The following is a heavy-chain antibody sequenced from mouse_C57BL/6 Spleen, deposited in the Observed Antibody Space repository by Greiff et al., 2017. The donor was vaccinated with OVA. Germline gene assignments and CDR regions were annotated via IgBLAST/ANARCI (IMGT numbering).Heavy chain of an antibody. CDR3: ARDYYYGSSPPGFAY. CDR1: GYSFTGYF. J-gene: IGHJ3*01. D-gene: IGHD1-1*01. Sequence: EVQRVESGPELVKPGDSVKISCKASGYSFTGYFMNWVMQSHGKSLEWIGRINPYNGDTFYNQKFKGKATVTVDKSSSTSHMEHRRLTSEDSAVYYCARDYYYGSSPPGFAYWGQGTLVTVSA. CDR2: INPYNGDT. V-gene: IGHV1-20*01.